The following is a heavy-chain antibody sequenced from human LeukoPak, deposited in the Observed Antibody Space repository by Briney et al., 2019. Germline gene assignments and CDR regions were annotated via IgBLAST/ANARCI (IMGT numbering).Heavy chain of an antibody. V-gene: IGHV1-18*01. Sequence: ASVTVPCKASGYTFSSYDISWVRQAPGQGLEWMGWITTYNGNTNYAQKLQGRVTMTTDTSTSTADMELRSLRSDDTAVYYCVRGSAGNHLFDYFGQGTLVSVSS. CDR2: ITTYNGNT. CDR1: GYTFSSYD. CDR3: VRGSAGNHLFDY. D-gene: IGHD1-14*01. J-gene: IGHJ4*02.